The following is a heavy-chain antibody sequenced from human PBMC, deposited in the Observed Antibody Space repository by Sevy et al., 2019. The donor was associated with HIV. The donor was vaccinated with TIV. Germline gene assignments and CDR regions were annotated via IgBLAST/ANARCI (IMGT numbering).Heavy chain of an antibody. V-gene: IGHV3-21*01. CDR3: AGENYYDSTAYRFDY. CDR1: GFIFSNYN. D-gene: IGHD3-22*01. J-gene: IGHJ4*02. Sequence: GGSLRLSCAASGFIFSNYNMNWVRQAPGKGLEWVSSISSSSSYIYHADSVKGRFTISRDNAKNSLYLQMNSLRAEDTAVYYCAGENYYDSTAYRFDYWGQGTLVTVSS. CDR2: ISSSSSYI.